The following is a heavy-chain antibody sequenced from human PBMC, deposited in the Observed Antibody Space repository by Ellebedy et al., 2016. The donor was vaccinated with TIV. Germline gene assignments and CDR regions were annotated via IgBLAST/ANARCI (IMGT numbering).Heavy chain of an antibody. CDR1: GGSISSYY. J-gene: IGHJ6*02. CDR2: IYYSGST. D-gene: IGHD6-6*01. CDR3: ARSAARSYYYYYYGMDV. V-gene: IGHV4-59*01. Sequence: SETLSLTCTVSGGSISSYYWSWIRQPPGKGLKWIGYIYYSGSTNYNPSLKSRVTISVDTSKNQFSLKLSSVTAADTAVYYCARSAARSYYYYYYGMDVWGQGTTVTVSS.